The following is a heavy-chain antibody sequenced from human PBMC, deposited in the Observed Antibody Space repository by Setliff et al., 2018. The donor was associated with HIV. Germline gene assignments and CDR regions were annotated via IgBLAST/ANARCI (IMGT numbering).Heavy chain of an antibody. CDR2: TSHSGKT. J-gene: IGHJ4*02. D-gene: IGHD2-2*01. CDR3: VTSSSWSSRLNF. V-gene: IGHV4-34*01. Sequence: KPSETLSLTCAVYGGPLSGHYWSWIRQPPGQGLEWIGETSHSGKTNYNPSLKSRVTISVDTSKNQLSLKLTSVTAADTAVYYCVTSSSWSSRLNFWGPGTLVTVS. CDR1: GGPLSGHY.